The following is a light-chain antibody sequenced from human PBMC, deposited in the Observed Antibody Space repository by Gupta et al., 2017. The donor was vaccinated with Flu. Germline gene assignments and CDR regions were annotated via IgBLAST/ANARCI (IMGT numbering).Light chain of an antibody. CDR2: DAS. J-gene: IGKJ2*02. CDR1: QGVGTY. V-gene: IGKV3-11*02. Sequence: VLTQSPATLSLSPGDRATLSCRASQGVGTYLGWFQHKPGQAPRLLIFDASKRATGVPARFSGNGSGRDFTLTSSSREPEDSAVYYCQQRDTLSIFGQGTKMEIK. CDR3: QQRDTLSI.